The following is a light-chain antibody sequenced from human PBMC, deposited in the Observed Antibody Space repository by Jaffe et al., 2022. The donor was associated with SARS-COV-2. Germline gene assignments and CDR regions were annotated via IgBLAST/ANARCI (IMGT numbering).Light chain of an antibody. V-gene: IGLV1-44*01. Sequence: QSVLTQPPSASGTPGQRVTISCSGSSSNIGSKTVNWYQQVPGTAPKLLIYTNNQRPSGVPDRFSGSKSGTSASLAINGLQSEDEADYYCAVWDDSLNGRVFGGGTKLTVL. J-gene: IGLJ3*02. CDR2: TNN. CDR1: SSNIGSKT. CDR3: AVWDDSLNGRV.